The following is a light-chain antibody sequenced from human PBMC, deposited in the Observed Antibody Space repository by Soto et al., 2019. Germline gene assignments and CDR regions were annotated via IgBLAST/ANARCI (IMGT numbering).Light chain of an antibody. CDR1: QSISIY. Sequence: DVQMTQSPSSLSASVGDRVTISCRASQSISIYLNWYQQKPGTAPRLLVYAASNLHSGVPSRFSGSGSETDFTLTFSSLQPEDFATYYCQQSYISPQTFGQGTKVDIK. CDR3: QQSYISPQT. CDR2: AAS. J-gene: IGKJ1*01. V-gene: IGKV1-39*01.